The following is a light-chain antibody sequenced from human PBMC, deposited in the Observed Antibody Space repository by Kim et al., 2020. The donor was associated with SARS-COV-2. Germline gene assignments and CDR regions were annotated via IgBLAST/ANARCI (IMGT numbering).Light chain of an antibody. CDR3: SAWDRRLSAWV. J-gene: IGLJ3*02. Sequence: TATRPCTGNSNNVGSHASACGQQPQGNPPRRLSYSNNSLPSGISERLSASRSGNTVCLPITGLRPEDEGDYYCSAWDRRLSAWVFGGGTQLTVL. CDR1: SNNVGSHA. V-gene: IGLV10-54*01. CDR2: SNN.